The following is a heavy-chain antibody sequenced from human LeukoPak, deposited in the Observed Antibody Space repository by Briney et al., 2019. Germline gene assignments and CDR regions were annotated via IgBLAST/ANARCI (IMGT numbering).Heavy chain of an antibody. D-gene: IGHD6-19*01. V-gene: IGHV3-53*01. J-gene: IGHJ4*02. CDR2: IYSGGNT. CDR3: ARLGPVAGKGGFDY. Sequence: PGGSLRLSCAASGFIVSGHYMSWVRQAPGKGLECVSMIYSGGNTYYADSVKGRFTISRDNSKNTLYLQMNSLRAEDTAVYYCARLGPVAGKGGFDYWGQGTLVTVSS. CDR1: GFIVSGHY.